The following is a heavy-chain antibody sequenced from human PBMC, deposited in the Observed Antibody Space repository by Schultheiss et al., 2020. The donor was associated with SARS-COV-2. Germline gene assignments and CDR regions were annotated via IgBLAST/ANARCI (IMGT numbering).Heavy chain of an antibody. J-gene: IGHJ5*02. CDR1: GGSFNGYY. CDR2: IYYSGST. V-gene: IGHV4-34*01. D-gene: IGHD3-10*01. CDR3: ARVFGSGIP. Sequence: SETLSLTCAGYGGSFNGYYWTWIRQPPGKGLEWIGYIYYSGSTYYNPSLKSRVTISVDTSKNQFSLKLSSVTAADTAVYYCARVFGSGIPWGQGTLVTVSS.